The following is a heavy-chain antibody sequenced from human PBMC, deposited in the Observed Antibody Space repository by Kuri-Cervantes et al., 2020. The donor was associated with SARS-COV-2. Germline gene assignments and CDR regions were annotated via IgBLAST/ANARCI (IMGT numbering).Heavy chain of an antibody. V-gene: IGHV3-13*03. J-gene: IGHJ4*02. CDR3: AKDLLGGLHPFDY. D-gene: IGHD4-11*01. Sequence: GESLKISCAACGFTFSSYDMHWVRQATGKGLEWVSAIGTAGDTCYPGSVKGQFTISRENSKNTLYLQMNSLRAEDTAVYYCAKDLLGGLHPFDYWGQGTLVTVSS. CDR1: GFTFSSYD. CDR2: IGTAGDT.